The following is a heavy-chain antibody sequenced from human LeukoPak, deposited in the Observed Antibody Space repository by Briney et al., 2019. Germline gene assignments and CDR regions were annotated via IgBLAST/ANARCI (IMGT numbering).Heavy chain of an antibody. CDR2: IYYSGST. Sequence: SETLSLTCTVSGGSISSSSYYWGWIRQPPGKGLEWIGYIYYSGSTNYNPSLKSRVTISVDTSKNQFSLKLSSVTAADTAVYYCARDGGDGYNYWYFDLWGRGTLVTVSS. D-gene: IGHD5-24*01. CDR1: GGSISSSSYY. J-gene: IGHJ2*01. V-gene: IGHV4-61*01. CDR3: ARDGGDGYNYWYFDL.